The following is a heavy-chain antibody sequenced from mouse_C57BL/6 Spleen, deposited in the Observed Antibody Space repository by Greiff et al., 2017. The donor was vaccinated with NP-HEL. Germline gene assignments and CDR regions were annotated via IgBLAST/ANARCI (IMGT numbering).Heavy chain of an antibody. D-gene: IGHD1-1*01. J-gene: IGHJ2*01. CDR1: GYTFTDYY. V-gene: IGHV1-77*01. Sequence: QVQLKESGAELVKPGASVKISCKASGYTFTDYYINWVKQRPGQGLEWIGMIGPGSGSTYYHEKFKGKATLTADKSSSTAYMQRSSLTSEDSAVYFCSTLTTVDDYWGQGTTLTVSS. CDR2: IGPGSGST. CDR3: STLTTVDDY.